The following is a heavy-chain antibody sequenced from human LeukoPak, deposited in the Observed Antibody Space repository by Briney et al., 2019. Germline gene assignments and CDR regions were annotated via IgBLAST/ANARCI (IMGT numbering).Heavy chain of an antibody. CDR1: GGSICSYY. CDR3: ARGWYFDL. CDR2: VHYSGST. V-gene: IGHV4-59*07. Sequence: AVTLSLTCTVSGGSICSYYWSWIRQPPGKGLEWIGYVHYSGSTNSNPSLKSRVTISVDKSKNQFSLKLSSVTAADTAVYYCARGWYFDLWGRGTLVTVSS. J-gene: IGHJ2*01.